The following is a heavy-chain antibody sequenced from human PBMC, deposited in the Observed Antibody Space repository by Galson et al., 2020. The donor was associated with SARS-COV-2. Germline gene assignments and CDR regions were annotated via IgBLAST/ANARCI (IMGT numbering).Heavy chain of an antibody. J-gene: IGHJ4*02. D-gene: IGHD2-15*01. CDR2: IRGDGSET. Sequence: GGSLRLSCVVSGFTFEDYWMSWVRQAPGTGLEWVANIRGDGSETNYVDSVKGRFSISRDNAVNSLYLEMNSLRVEDTAVYYCTREGWQGAYWGQGTRVTVSS. CDR3: TREGWQGAY. V-gene: IGHV3-7*01. CDR1: GFTFEDYW.